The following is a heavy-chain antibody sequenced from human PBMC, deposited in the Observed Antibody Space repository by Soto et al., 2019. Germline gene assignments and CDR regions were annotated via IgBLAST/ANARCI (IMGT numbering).Heavy chain of an antibody. J-gene: IGHJ6*02. D-gene: IGHD2-15*01. CDR3: TRLPDCSGGSCYLGYYYYYGMDV. V-gene: IGHV3-73*02. CDR1: GFTFSGSA. CDR2: IRSKANSYAT. Sequence: EVQLVESGGGLVQPGGSLKLSCAASGFTFSGSAMHWVRQASGKGLEWVGRIRSKANSYATAYAASVKGRFTISRDDSKNTAYLQMNSLKTEDTAVYYCTRLPDCSGGSCYLGYYYYYGMDVWGQGTTVTVSS.